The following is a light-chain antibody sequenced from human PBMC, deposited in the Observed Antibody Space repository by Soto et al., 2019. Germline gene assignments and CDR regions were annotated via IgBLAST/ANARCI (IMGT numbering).Light chain of an antibody. Sequence: DIQMTQSPSTLPASVGDRVTIICRASQSISSWLAWYQQKPGKAPKLLIYKASSLESGVPSRFSGSGSGTEFTLTISSLQPDDFATYYCQQYNSWTFGQGTKVDIK. CDR1: QSISSW. CDR3: QQYNSWT. J-gene: IGKJ1*01. V-gene: IGKV1-5*03. CDR2: KAS.